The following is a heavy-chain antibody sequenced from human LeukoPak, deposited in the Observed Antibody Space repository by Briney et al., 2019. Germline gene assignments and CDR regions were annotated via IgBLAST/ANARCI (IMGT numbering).Heavy chain of an antibody. J-gene: IGHJ6*03. V-gene: IGHV1-18*01. CDR2: ISGYNGHT. Sequence: ASVKVSCKASGYTFTNYGFSWVRQAPGQGLEWMGWISGYNGHTNYAQKLQGRVTITTDESTSTAYMELSSLRSEDTAVYYCARDKGSYMDVWGKGTTVTVSS. CDR3: ARDKGSYMDV. CDR1: GYTFTNYG.